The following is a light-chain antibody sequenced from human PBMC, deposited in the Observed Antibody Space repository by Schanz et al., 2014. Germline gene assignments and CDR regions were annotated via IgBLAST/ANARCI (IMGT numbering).Light chain of an antibody. CDR2: AAS. J-gene: IGKJ1*01. V-gene: IGKV1-39*01. CDR3: QQYKSGPA. Sequence: DIQMPQSPSSLSASVGDRVTITCRARQSIGTYLNWYQHKPGNAPKLLIYAASSLQSGVPSRFSGSGSGTEFTLTISSLQPEDFATYYCQQYKSGPAFGQGTKVEIK. CDR1: QSIGTY.